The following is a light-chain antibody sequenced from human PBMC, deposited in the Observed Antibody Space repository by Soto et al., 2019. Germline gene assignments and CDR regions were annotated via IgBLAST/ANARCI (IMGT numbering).Light chain of an antibody. CDR1: SGSIASNY. V-gene: IGLV6-57*04. CDR2: EDS. CDR3: QSFDINNVV. Sequence: NFMLTQPHSVSESPEKTVTISCTRSSGSIASNYVQWYQQRPGSAPTPVIYEDSQRPSGVPDRFSGSIDSSSNSASLTISRLQTEDEADYYCQSFDINNVVFGGGTKLTVL. J-gene: IGLJ2*01.